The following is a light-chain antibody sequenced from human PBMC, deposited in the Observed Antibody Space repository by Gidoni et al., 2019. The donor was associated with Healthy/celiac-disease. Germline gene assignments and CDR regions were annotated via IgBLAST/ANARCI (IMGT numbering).Light chain of an antibody. CDR1: QSISSY. CDR2: AAS. V-gene: IGKV1-39*01. Sequence: IQTTQHQSSLSASVGDRVTITCRASQSISSYLNWYQQKPGKAPKLLIYAASSLQSGVPSRFSGSGSGTDFTLTISSLQPEDCATYYCQQSYSTPPWTFGQGTKVDIK. CDR3: QQSYSTPPWT. J-gene: IGKJ2*02.